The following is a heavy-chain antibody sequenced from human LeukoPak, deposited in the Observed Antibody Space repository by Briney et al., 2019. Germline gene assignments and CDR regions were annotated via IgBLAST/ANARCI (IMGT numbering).Heavy chain of an antibody. V-gene: IGHV1-69*13. CDR2: IIPIFCTA. CDR3: ARTPRGSYYPFLHFNY. Sequence: SSVKVSCKASGDTFSRYPINWLRQAPGQGLEWMGGIIPIFCTANYAQKFQGKVTITADESTSTAYMELSSLRSEDTAVYYCARTPRGSYYPFLHFNYWGQGTLVIVSS. CDR1: GDTFSRYP. J-gene: IGHJ4*02. D-gene: IGHD1-26*01.